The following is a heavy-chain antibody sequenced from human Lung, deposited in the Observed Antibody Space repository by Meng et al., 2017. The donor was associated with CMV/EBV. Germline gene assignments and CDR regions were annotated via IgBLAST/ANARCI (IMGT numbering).Heavy chain of an antibody. V-gene: IGHV3-7*01. CDR2: INEDGSET. Sequence: GESXKISSVVSGFNFNNYWMNWVRQAPGKGLEWVANINEDGSETYYLDSVKGRFTISRDNAKNSLFLQMNSLRADDTAVYYCARDPRGDGGVTCDYWGQGIXVAVSS. J-gene: IGHJ4*02. CDR1: GFNFNNYW. CDR3: ARDPRGDGGVTCDY. D-gene: IGHD5-24*01.